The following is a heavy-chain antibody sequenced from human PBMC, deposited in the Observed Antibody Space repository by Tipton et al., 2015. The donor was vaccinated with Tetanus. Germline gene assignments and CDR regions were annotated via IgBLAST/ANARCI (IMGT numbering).Heavy chain of an antibody. CDR1: GYSFPHYY. CDR3: ARRRTNTNLFFWLES. J-gene: IGHJ5*01. D-gene: IGHD1/OR15-1a*01. Sequence: QLVQSGAEVKKPGESLKISCQASGYSFPHYYIAWVRHMPGKGLEWMGAIHPGDSDIQYGPSFRGQVAISADKSIYTAYLQWSSLKASDTAIYYCARRRTNTNLFFWLESWGQGTQVTVSS. CDR2: IHPGDSDI. V-gene: IGHV5-51*01.